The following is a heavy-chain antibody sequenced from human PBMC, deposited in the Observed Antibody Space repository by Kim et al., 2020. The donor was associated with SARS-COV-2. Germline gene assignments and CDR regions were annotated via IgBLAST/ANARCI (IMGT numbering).Heavy chain of an antibody. V-gene: IGHV6-1*01. D-gene: IGHD6-13*01. J-gene: IGHJ4*02. CDR3: ARGGSSSWFPGVFYFDY. Sequence: GKSRITITPDTSKNQFSLQLNSVTPEDTAVYYCARGGSSSWFPGVFYFDYWGQGTLVTVSS.